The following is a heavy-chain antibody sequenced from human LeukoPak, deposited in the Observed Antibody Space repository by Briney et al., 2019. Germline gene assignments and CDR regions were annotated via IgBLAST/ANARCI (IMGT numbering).Heavy chain of an antibody. J-gene: IGHJ5*02. CDR3: AALGGLRVPFDP. Sequence: PSETLSLTCTVSGGSISSSSYYWGWVRQPPGKGLEWIGSIYYSGSTYYNPSLKSRVTISVDTSKNQFSLKLSSVTAADTAVYYCAALGGLRVPFDPWGQGTLVTVSS. CDR1: GGSISSSSYY. D-gene: IGHD2-21*02. CDR2: IYYSGST. V-gene: IGHV4-39*01.